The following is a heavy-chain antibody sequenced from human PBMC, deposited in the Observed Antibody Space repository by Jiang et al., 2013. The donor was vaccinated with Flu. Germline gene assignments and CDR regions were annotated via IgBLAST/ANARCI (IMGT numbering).Heavy chain of an antibody. CDR3: ARHDLGGPNWFDS. CDR1: GGSISRSSYY. Sequence: LLKPSETLSLSCTVSGGSISRSSYYWGWIRQPPGKGLEWIGSIYYSGTTYYNPSLKSRVTISVDTSKNQFSLNVNSVTAADTAVYYCARHDLGGPNWFDSWGQGTLVTVSS. D-gene: IGHD2-15*01. CDR2: IYYSGTT. V-gene: IGHV4-39*01. J-gene: IGHJ5*01.